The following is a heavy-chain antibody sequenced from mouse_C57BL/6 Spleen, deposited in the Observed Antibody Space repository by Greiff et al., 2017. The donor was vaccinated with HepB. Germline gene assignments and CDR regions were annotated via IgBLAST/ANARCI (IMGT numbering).Heavy chain of an antibody. Sequence: VQLQQSGAELVRPGASVTLSCKASGYTFTDYEMHWVKQTPVHGLEWIGAIDPETGGTAYNQKFKGKAILTADKSSSTAYMKLRSLTSEDSAVYYCTREGIYYGSSPAWFAYWGQGTLVTVSA. V-gene: IGHV1-15*01. CDR1: GYTFTDYE. CDR2: IDPETGGT. CDR3: TREGIYYGSSPAWFAY. J-gene: IGHJ3*01. D-gene: IGHD1-1*01.